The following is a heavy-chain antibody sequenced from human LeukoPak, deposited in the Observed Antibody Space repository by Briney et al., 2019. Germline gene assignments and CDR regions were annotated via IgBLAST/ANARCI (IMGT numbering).Heavy chain of an antibody. J-gene: IGHJ4*02. V-gene: IGHV3-15*01. CDR2: IKSKTDGGTI. CDR1: GFTFSNAW. Sequence: GGALRLSCAASGFTFSNAWMNWVRQSPGKGLEWVGRIKSKTDGGTIDYGAPVKGRFTISRDDSKNTLFLQMNSLKAEDTAMYHCTTGVRDSSGYYNFDYWGQGTLVTVSS. D-gene: IGHD3-22*01. CDR3: TTGVRDSSGYYNFDY.